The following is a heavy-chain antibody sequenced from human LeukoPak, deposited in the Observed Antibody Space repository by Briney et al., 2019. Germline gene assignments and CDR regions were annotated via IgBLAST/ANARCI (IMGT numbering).Heavy chain of an antibody. Sequence: SEALSLTCTVSGGSISSYYWSWIRQPPGKGLEWIGYVYYSGSTNYNPSLKSRVTISIDTSKNQFSLKLNSVTAADTAVYYCARRDGSGWFYFDYWGQGTLVTVPS. CDR3: ARRDGSGWFYFDY. V-gene: IGHV4-59*01. CDR1: GGSISSYY. CDR2: VYYSGST. J-gene: IGHJ4*02. D-gene: IGHD6-19*01.